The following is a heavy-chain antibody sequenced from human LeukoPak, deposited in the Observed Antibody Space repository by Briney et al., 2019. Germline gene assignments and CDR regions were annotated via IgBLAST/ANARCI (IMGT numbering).Heavy chain of an antibody. CDR1: GGTFSSYA. CDR2: IIPIFGTA. V-gene: IGHV1-69*05. Sequence: ASVKVSCKASGGTFSSYAISWVRQAPGQGLEWMGGIIPIFGTANYEQKFQGRVTITTDESTSTAYMELSSLRSEDTAVYYCARHPCPGYQLLYQECYFDYWGQGTLVTVSS. J-gene: IGHJ4*02. CDR3: ARHPCPGYQLLYQECYFDY. D-gene: IGHD2-2*02.